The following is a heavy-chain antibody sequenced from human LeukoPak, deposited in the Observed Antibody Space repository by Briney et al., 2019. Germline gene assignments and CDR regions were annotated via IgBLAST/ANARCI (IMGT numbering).Heavy chain of an antibody. Sequence: GGSLRLSCAASGFTISSYWMTWVRQTPGKGLEWVANIKQDGSEKYYVDSVKGRFTISRDNAKNSLSLQMNSLRAEDTAVYYCARTGRVETTRPNDFDIWGQGTMVTVSS. CDR1: GFTISSYW. CDR3: ARTGRVETTRPNDFDI. J-gene: IGHJ3*02. V-gene: IGHV3-7*01. D-gene: IGHD1-26*01. CDR2: IKQDGSEK.